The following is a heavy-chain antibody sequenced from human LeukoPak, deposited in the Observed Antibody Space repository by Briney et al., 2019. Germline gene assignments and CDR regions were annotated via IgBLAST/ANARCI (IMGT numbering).Heavy chain of an antibody. Sequence: GGSLRLSCAASGFTFSSYSMNWVRQAPGKGLEWVSYISGSSGTIYYADAVKGRFTIYRDNAKNSLYLQMNSPRAEDTAVYYCARRSEFGVLYYMDVWGKGTTVTVSS. CDR3: ARRSEFGVLYYMDV. J-gene: IGHJ6*03. D-gene: IGHD3-16*01. V-gene: IGHV3-48*01. CDR1: GFTFSSYS. CDR2: ISGSSGTI.